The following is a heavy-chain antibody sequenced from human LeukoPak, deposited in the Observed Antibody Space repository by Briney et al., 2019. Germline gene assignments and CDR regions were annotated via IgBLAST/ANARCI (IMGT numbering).Heavy chain of an antibody. CDR2: IIPIFGTA. D-gene: IGHD2-2*02. Sequence: SVKVSCKASGGTFNSYAISWVRQAPGQGLEWMGGIIPIFGTANYAQKFQGRVTITADESTSTAYMELSSLRSEDTAVYYCARSGIVVVPAALLDHYYYYYYMDVWGKGTTVTVSS. V-gene: IGHV1-69*13. J-gene: IGHJ6*03. CDR3: ARSGIVVVPAALLDHYYYYYYMDV. CDR1: GGTFNSYA.